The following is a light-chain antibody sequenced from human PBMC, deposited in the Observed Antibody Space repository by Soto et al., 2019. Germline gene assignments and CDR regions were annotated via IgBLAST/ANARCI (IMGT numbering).Light chain of an antibody. Sequence: EIVLTQSPGALSLSPWERATLSCRASQSVSSNYLAWYQQKPGQAPRLLIYGATSRATGIPDTFSGSGSGTDFILTISSLEPEDFAVYYCQQYGSSPWTFGPGTKVEIK. CDR3: QQYGSSPWT. V-gene: IGKV3-20*01. CDR1: QSVSSNY. J-gene: IGKJ1*01. CDR2: GAT.